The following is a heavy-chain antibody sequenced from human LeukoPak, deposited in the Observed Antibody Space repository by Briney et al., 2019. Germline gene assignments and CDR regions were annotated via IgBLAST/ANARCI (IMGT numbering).Heavy chain of an antibody. CDR1: GGSISGYF. CDR2: IYSSGSN. CDR3: AREPTSGREPTSGRPLDY. V-gene: IGHV4-4*07. J-gene: IGHJ4*02. D-gene: IGHD5-12*01. Sequence: SETLSLTCTVSGGSISGYFWTWIRQPAGKGLEWIGRIYSSGSNNYNPSLKSRVTMSLDTSKNHFSLNLTSVTAADTAVYYCAREPTSGREPTSGRPLDYWGQGTLVNVSS.